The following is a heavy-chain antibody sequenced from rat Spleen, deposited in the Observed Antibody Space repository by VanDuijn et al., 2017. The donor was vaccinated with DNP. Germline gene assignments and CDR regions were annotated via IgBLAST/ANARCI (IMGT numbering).Heavy chain of an antibody. Sequence: EVQLVESGGDLVQPGRSLKLFCAASGFTFSDYYMAWVRQAPTKGLEWVAYIRYDGGSRTYYRDSVKGRFTISRDDAKSTLYLQMDSLRSEDTATYYCATSLTGRAWGQGVMVTVSS. D-gene: IGHD5-1*01. J-gene: IGHJ2*01. V-gene: IGHV5-20*01. CDR1: GFTFSDYY. CDR3: ATSLTGRA. CDR2: IRYDGGSRT.